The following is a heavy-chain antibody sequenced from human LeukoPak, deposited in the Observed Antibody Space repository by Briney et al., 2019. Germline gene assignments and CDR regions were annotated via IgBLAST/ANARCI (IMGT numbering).Heavy chain of an antibody. D-gene: IGHD1-1*01. CDR3: ARVLGNDLHIDY. CDR2: IYYSGST. Sequence: PSETLSLTCTVSGGSISSYYWSWIRQPPGKGLEWIGYIYYSGSTNYSPYLKSRVTISVDTSKNQFSLKLSSVTAADTAVYYCARVLGNDLHIDYWGQGTLVTVSS. V-gene: IGHV4-59*01. J-gene: IGHJ4*02. CDR1: GGSISSYY.